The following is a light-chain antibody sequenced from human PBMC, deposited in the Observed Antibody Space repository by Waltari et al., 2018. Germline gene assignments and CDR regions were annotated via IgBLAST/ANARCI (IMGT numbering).Light chain of an antibody. CDR3: QQYGSSILYT. CDR1: QRRTKCY. V-gene: IGKV3-20*01. CDR2: GAS. Sequence: SRAGQRRTKCYLDWDQRKPGQAPRLLIYGASSRAAGIPERFRGSGSGTDFTLTINRLEPEDFAMYYCQQYGSSILYTFGQGTKLEIK. J-gene: IGKJ2*01.